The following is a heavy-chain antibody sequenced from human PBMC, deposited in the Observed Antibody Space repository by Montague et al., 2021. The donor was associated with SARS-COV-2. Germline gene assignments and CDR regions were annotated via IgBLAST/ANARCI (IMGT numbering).Heavy chain of an antibody. CDR3: VRGIEAAGSYDY. CDR1: GDSVSSNSAT. J-gene: IGHJ4*02. CDR2: TYYRSMWKS. Sequence: CAISGDSVSSNSATWNWIRQSPSRGLEWLGRTYYRSMWKSDCARXXKSRRAINPDTSKNQFSLQLSSVTPEDTALYYCVRGIEAAGSYDYWGQGTLVTVSS. V-gene: IGHV6-1*01. D-gene: IGHD6-13*01.